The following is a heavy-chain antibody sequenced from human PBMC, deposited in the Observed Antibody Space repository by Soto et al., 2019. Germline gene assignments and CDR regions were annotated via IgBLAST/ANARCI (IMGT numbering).Heavy chain of an antibody. D-gene: IGHD3-3*01. Sequence: ASVKASCKASGYTFTSYGISWVRQAPGQGLEWMGWISAYNGNIKYAQKFQGRVTMTTDTSTSTAYMDLKSLRSDDTAVYYCARDRGEVDCWSSCYWYFEYWGQGTLVTVYS. V-gene: IGHV1-18*01. CDR3: ARDRGEVDCWSSCYWYFEY. CDR1: GYTFTSYG. CDR2: ISAYNGNI. J-gene: IGHJ4*02.